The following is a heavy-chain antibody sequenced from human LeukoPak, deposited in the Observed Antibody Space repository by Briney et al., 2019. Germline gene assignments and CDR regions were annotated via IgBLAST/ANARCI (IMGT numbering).Heavy chain of an antibody. CDR2: ISGSGGST. Sequence: PGGSLRLSCAAFGFTFSSYAMSWVRQAPGKGLEWVSAISGSGGSTYYADSVKGRFTISRDNSKNTLSLQMNSLRAEDTAVYYCAKEKGQWLVRGWDYWGQGTLVTVSS. J-gene: IGHJ4*02. CDR3: AKEKGQWLVRGWDY. CDR1: GFTFSSYA. D-gene: IGHD6-19*01. V-gene: IGHV3-23*01.